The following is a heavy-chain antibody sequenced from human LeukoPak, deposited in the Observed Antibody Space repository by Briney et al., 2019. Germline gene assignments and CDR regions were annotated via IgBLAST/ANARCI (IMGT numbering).Heavy chain of an antibody. V-gene: IGHV5-51*01. D-gene: IGHD3-3*01. Sequence: GESLKISCKGSGYSVTSYWIGWVRQMPGKGLEWMGIIYPGDSDTRYSPSFQGQVTISADKSISTAYLQWSSLKASDTAMYYCARRLYDFWSGYLYNWFDPWGQGTLVTVSS. CDR1: GYSVTSYW. CDR3: ARRLYDFWSGYLYNWFDP. J-gene: IGHJ5*02. CDR2: IYPGDSDT.